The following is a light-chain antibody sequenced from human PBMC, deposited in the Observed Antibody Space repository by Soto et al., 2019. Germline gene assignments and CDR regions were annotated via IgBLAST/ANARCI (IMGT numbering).Light chain of an antibody. J-gene: IGLJ1*01. CDR1: KNDIGVYDF. V-gene: IGLV2-8*01. CDR3: GSYTGSIYV. Sequence: QSVLTQPPSASGSPGQSVTISCSGTKNDIGVYDFVSWYQHHPGKAPRLIIYEVVQRPSGVPDRFSGSKSGNTASLTISGLQAEDEADYYCGSYTGSIYVFGTGTRSQS. CDR2: EVV.